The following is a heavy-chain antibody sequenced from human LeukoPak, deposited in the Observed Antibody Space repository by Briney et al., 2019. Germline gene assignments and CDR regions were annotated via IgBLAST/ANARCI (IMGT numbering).Heavy chain of an antibody. V-gene: IGHV3-48*02. CDR2: ISSSSSTI. CDR1: GFTFSSYS. Sequence: GGSLRLSCAASGFTFSSYSMNWVRQAPGKGLEWVSYISSSSSTIYYADSVKGRFTISRDNAKNSLYLQMNSLRDEDTAVYYCARDAPGVDYYDSSGYYYVLDYWGQGTLVTVSS. J-gene: IGHJ4*02. D-gene: IGHD3-22*01. CDR3: ARDAPGVDYYDSSGYYYVLDY.